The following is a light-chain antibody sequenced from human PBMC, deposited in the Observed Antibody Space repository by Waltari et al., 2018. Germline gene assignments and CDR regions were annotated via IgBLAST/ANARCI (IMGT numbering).Light chain of an antibody. V-gene: IGLV2-14*03. CDR2: DVS. CDR1: SSDVGAYNY. J-gene: IGLJ2*01. CDR3: SSYISSSTLEL. Sequence: QSALTQPASVSGSPGQSITIYCTGTSSDVGAYNYVSWYQQHPGKAPKLMIVDVSNRPAGVSHRFAGSKSGNTASLTISGLHAEDEAGYYCSSYISSSTLELFGGGTSLTVL.